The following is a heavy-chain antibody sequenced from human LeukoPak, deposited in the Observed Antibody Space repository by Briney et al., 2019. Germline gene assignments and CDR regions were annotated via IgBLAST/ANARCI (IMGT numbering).Heavy chain of an antibody. J-gene: IGHJ5*02. D-gene: IGHD2-15*01. CDR2: IYTSGST. Sequence: SETLSLTCTVSGGSISSYYWSWIRQPPGKGLEWIGYIYTSGSTNYNPSLKSRVTISVDTSKNQFSLKLSSVTAADTAVYYCARFVVVLAARYNWFDPWGQGTLVTVSS. CDR1: GGSISSYY. V-gene: IGHV4-4*09. CDR3: ARFVVVLAARYNWFDP.